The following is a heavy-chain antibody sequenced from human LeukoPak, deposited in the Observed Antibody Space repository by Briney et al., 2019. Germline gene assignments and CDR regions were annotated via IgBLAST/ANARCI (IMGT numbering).Heavy chain of an antibody. CDR2: MNPNSGNT. J-gene: IGHJ5*02. V-gene: IGHV1-8*01. CDR3: ARGYRISGTTFPNRFDP. CDR1: GYTFTSYD. D-gene: IGHD1-20*01. Sequence: ASVPVSFKSSGYTFTSYDMNWVRQATGQGLEGMGWMNPNSGNTGYAQKFRGRVTMTSNTSIRTDYMELSSLRSEDTAMYYCARGYRISGTTFPNRFDPWGQGTLVTVSS.